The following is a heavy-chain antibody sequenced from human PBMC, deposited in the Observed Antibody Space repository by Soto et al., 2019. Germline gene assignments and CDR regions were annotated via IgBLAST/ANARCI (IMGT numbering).Heavy chain of an antibody. D-gene: IGHD6-19*01. J-gene: IGHJ4*02. V-gene: IGHV1-3*01. Sequence: ASVKVSCKASGYTFTSYAMHWVRQAPGQRLEWMGWINAGNGNTKYSQKFQGRVTITRDTSASTAYMELSSLRSEDTAVYYCARDYFDSSGWYGDYWGQGSLVTVSS. CDR1: GYTFTSYA. CDR3: ARDYFDSSGWYGDY. CDR2: INAGNGNT.